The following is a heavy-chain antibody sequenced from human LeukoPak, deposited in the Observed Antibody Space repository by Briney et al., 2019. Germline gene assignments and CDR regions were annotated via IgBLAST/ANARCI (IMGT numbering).Heavy chain of an antibody. Sequence: GASVKVSCKASGYTFTSYYMHWVRQAPGQGLEWMGIINPSGGSTSYAQKFQGRVTITADESTSTAYMELSSLRSEDTAVYYCARAGIAVAGNDYWGQGTLVTVSS. CDR2: INPSGGST. J-gene: IGHJ4*02. CDR1: GYTFTSYY. CDR3: ARAGIAVAGNDY. D-gene: IGHD6-19*01. V-gene: IGHV1-46*01.